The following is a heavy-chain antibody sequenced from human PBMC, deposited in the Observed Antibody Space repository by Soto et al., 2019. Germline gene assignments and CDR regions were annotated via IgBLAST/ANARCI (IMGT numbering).Heavy chain of an antibody. CDR2: TVPVFDTS. V-gene: IGHV1-69*06. D-gene: IGHD3-10*01. J-gene: IGHJ3*01. CDR3: ARGVSNSGAYYTGPSAYDL. CDR1: GGTFSGYG. Sequence: QVQLVQSGAVVKKPGSSLEVSCKASGGTFSGYGISWVRQAPGQGLEWMGGTVPVFDTSKYAPRFQGRVTITADKSTSTAYMELSSVRSEDTAIYFCARGVSNSGAYYTGPSAYDLWGQGTLVIVSS.